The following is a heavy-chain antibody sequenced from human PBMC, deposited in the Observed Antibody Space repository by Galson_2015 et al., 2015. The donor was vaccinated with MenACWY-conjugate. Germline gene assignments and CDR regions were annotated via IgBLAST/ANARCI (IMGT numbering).Heavy chain of an antibody. CDR1: GFTFSSCA. Sequence: SLRLSCAASGFTFSSCAMSWVRQAPGKGLEWVSLIYGGGSTRYADSVKGRFTISRDNSKNTLYLQMNNLRAEDTAVYYCARYNPSGPLDYWGQGTLVTVSS. V-gene: IGHV3-53*01. CDR3: ARYNPSGPLDY. D-gene: IGHD1-14*01. CDR2: IYGGGST. J-gene: IGHJ4*02.